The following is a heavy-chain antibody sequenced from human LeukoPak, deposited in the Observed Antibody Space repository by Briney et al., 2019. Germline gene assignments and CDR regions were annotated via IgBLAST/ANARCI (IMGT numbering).Heavy chain of an antibody. Sequence: SETLSLTCAIYSESFSGYFWSWIRQPPGKGLEWIGSIYYSGSTYYNPSLKSRVTISVDTSKNQFSLKLSSVTAADTAVYYCARDAGYYFDYWGQGTLVTVSS. J-gene: IGHJ4*02. CDR2: IYYSGST. CDR1: SESFSGYF. CDR3: ARDAGYYFDY. V-gene: IGHV4-34*01.